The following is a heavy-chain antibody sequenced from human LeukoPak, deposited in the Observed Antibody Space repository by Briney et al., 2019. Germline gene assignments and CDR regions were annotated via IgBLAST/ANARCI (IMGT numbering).Heavy chain of an antibody. CDR3: ARGYSSGWFTFDY. D-gene: IGHD6-19*01. CDR2: IYYSGST. CDR1: GGSISSYD. J-gene: IGHJ4*02. V-gene: IGHV4-59*12. Sequence: SETLSLTCTVSGGSISSYDWSWIRQPPGKGLEWIGYIYYSGSTNYNPSLKSRVTISVDTSKNQFSLKLSSVTAADTAVYYCARGYSSGWFTFDYWGQGTLVTVSS.